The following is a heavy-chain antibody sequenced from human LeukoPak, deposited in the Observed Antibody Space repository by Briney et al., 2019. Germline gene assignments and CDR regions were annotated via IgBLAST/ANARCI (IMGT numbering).Heavy chain of an antibody. Sequence: PSETLSLTCTVSGVSISSSSYYWGWIRQPPGKGLEWIGSIYYSGSTYYNPSLKSRVTISVDTSKNQFSLKLSSVTAADTAVYYCARESSIAARNWFDPWGQGTLVTVSS. CDR3: ARESSIAARNWFDP. V-gene: IGHV4-39*07. D-gene: IGHD6-6*01. CDR1: GVSISSSSYY. J-gene: IGHJ5*02. CDR2: IYYSGST.